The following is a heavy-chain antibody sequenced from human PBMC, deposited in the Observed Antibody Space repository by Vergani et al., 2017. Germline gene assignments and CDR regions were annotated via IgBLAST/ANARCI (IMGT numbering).Heavy chain of an antibody. CDR3: AKVCGCTSCTYGGGSFDV. J-gene: IGHJ3*01. CDR1: GFTFNSYA. CDR2: INNNGGST. D-gene: IGHD2-2*01. V-gene: IGHV3-23*01. Sequence: QLLESGGGLIQPGGSLRLSCAASGFTFNSYAMTWVRQAPGKGLEWVSGINNNGGSTYYADSVKGRFTISRDSSKNTLYLQMTNMRSEDTATYYCAKVCGCTSCTYGGGSFDVWGHGTMVTVSS.